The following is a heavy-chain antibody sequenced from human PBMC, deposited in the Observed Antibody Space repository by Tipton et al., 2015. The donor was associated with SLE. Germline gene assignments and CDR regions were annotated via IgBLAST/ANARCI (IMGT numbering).Heavy chain of an antibody. CDR1: GYSISSAYF. CDR3: AKLAGVGTKRNYFDY. D-gene: IGHD1-7*01. V-gene: IGHV4-38-2*01. CDR2: ISHTGNI. J-gene: IGHJ4*02. Sequence: TLSLTCDVSGYSISSAYFWGWIRQPPGKGLEGIGNISHTGNIYYNPSPKSRVTLSLDMSNNKFYLRLNSLTAADTAVYYGAKLAGVGTKRNYFDYWGQGIMVTVSS.